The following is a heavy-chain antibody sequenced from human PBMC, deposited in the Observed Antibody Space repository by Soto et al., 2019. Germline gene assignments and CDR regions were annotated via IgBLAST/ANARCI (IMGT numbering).Heavy chain of an antibody. CDR3: AKDFVKVPSALYWFDP. Sequence: ASVKVSCKASGYSFTRYYIHWVRQAPGQGLEWIGIINPSGGSTKYAQKFQDRVTMTMGTSTSTVYMELSSLRSEDTAVYYCAKDFVKVPSALYWFDPWGQGTLVTVSS. D-gene: IGHD2-2*01. J-gene: IGHJ5*02. CDR2: INPSGGST. CDR1: GYSFTRYY. V-gene: IGHV1-46*03.